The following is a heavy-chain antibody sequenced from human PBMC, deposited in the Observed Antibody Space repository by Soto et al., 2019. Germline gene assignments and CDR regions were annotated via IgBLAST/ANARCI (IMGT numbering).Heavy chain of an antibody. D-gene: IGHD3-10*01. J-gene: IGHJ6*02. CDR3: AIGGVSRGVIQPSHYYDMGV. CDR2: IWYDGSNK. Sequence: QVQLVESGGGVVQPGRSLRLSCAASGFTFSSFAMHWVRQAPGKGLEWVAVIWYDGSNKYYADSVKGRFTISRDNSENTLYLQMNSLRVDATAVYYCAIGGVSRGVIQPSHYYDMGVWGQGTTFTVSS. V-gene: IGHV3-33*01. CDR1: GFTFSSFA.